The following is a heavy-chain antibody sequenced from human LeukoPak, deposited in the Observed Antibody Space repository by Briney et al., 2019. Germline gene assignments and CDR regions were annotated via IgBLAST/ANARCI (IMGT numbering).Heavy chain of an antibody. V-gene: IGHV3-7*04. J-gene: IGHJ4*02. CDR2: IKKDGSKK. CDR3: ARVGYIDEGIDY. D-gene: IGHD5-24*01. Sequence: XVANIKKDGSKKSYVDSVKGRFTISRDNAKNSLYLQMNSLRAEDTAIYYCARVGYIDEGIDYWGQGTLVTVSS.